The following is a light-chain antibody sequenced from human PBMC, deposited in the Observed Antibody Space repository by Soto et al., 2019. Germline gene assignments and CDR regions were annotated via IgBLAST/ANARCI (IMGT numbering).Light chain of an antibody. CDR2: DAS. V-gene: IGKV3-11*01. CDR3: QQRANWPHT. Sequence: EIVSTQSPATLSLSPGERATLSCRASQSVSSYLAWYQQKPGQAPRLVIYDASKRATGIPARFSGSGSGSDFTLTISSLEPEDSAVYYCQQRANWPHTFGQGTKLEIK. J-gene: IGKJ2*01. CDR1: QSVSSY.